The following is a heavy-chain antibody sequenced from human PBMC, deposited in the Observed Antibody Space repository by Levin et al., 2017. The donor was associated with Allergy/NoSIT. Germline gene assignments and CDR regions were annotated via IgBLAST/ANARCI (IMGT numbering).Heavy chain of an antibody. Sequence: GESLKISCKASGYTFTSYDINWVRQATGQGLEWMGWMNPNSGNTGYAQKFQGRVTMTRNTSISTAYMELSSLRSEDTAVYYCARGLSEGIDYWGQGTLVTVSS. J-gene: IGHJ4*02. CDR3: ARGLSEGIDY. D-gene: IGHD3-10*01. CDR1: GYTFTSYD. CDR2: MNPNSGNT. V-gene: IGHV1-8*01.